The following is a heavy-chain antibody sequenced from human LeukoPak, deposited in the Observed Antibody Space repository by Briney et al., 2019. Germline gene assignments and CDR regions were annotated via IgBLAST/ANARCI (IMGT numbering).Heavy chain of an antibody. CDR2: INHSGST. J-gene: IGHJ3*02. CDR1: GGSFSGYY. D-gene: IGHD3-10*01. CDR3: ARAYYYGSGSYAFDI. V-gene: IGHV4-34*01. Sequence: SETLSLTCAVYGGSFSGYYWSWIRQPPGKGLEWIGEINHSGSTNYNPSLKGRVTISVDTSKNQFSLKLSSVTAADTAVYYCARAYYYGSGSYAFDIWGQGTMVTVSS.